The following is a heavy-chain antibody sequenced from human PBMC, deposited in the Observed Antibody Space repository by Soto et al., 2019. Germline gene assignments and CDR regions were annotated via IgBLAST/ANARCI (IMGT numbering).Heavy chain of an antibody. CDR3: AKGSADGSPYFFDY. V-gene: IGHV3-23*01. D-gene: IGHD6-25*01. Sequence: EGSLRLSCSDSGFTFRNYAMSGVRQAPGKGLEWVSAINADASSTWSVDSVKGRFTISRDNSKYTLYLQMSSLRAEDTAVYYCAKGSADGSPYFFDYWGQGTLVTASS. CDR2: INADASST. J-gene: IGHJ4*02. CDR1: GFTFRNYA.